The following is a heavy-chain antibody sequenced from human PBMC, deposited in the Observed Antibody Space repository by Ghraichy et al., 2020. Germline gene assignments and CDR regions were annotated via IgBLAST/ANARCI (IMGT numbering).Heavy chain of an antibody. Sequence: SETLSLTCAVYGGSFSGYYWSWIRQPPGKGLEWIGEINHSGSTNYNPSLKSRVTISVDTSKNQFSLKLSSVTAADTAVYYCARGSTTPGGAFDIWGQGTMVTVSS. V-gene: IGHV4-34*01. CDR3: ARGSTTPGGAFDI. J-gene: IGHJ3*02. CDR2: INHSGST. CDR1: GGSFSGYY. D-gene: IGHD1-1*01.